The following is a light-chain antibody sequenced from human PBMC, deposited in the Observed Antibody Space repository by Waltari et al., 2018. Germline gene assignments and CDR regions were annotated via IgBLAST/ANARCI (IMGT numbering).Light chain of an antibody. V-gene: IGLV1-40*01. J-gene: IGLJ2*01. Sequence: QAVLTQPPSVSGAPGQRVTISCTGSSSNIGAAYDVHWSQQFSGTAPKLLIYGNNNRPSGVPDRFSGSKSGTSASLAITGLQAEDEADYYCQSYDRSHVVFGGGTKLTVL. CDR2: GNN. CDR3: QSYDRSHVV. CDR1: SSNIGAAYD.